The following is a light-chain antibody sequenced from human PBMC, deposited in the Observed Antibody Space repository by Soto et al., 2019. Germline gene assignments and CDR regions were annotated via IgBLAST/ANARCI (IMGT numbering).Light chain of an antibody. J-gene: IGKJ1*01. CDR2: VAS. V-gene: IGKV3-20*01. CDR1: QTIRSNY. CDR3: QQYGSSPWT. Sequence: ETVLTQSPGTLSLSPGERATLSCRANQTIRSNYLAWYRQTPGQAPRLLIYVASNRATGIADRFSGSGSGTDFTLIISRLEPEDFALYYCQQYGSSPWTFGQGTKVEIK.